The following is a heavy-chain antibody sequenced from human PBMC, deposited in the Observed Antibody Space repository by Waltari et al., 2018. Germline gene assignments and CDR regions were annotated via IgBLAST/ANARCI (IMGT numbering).Heavy chain of an antibody. D-gene: IGHD3-16*01. J-gene: IGHJ4*02. CDR3: VSGGSGTFGY. Sequence: EVQLVESGGGLVQPGGSLRLSCAASGFTFSDHYMAWVRQAPGKGLEWVGRTRNKANSYTTEYAASVKGRFIISRDDSKNLLYLQMNSLKIEDTAVYYCVSGGSGTFGYWGQGTLVTVSS. CDR1: GFTFSDHY. V-gene: IGHV3-72*01. CDR2: TRNKANSYTT.